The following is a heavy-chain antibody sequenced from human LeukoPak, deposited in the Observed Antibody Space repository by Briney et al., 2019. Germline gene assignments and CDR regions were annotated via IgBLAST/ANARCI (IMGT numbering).Heavy chain of an antibody. D-gene: IGHD1-26*01. V-gene: IGHV4-59*01. CDR2: IYYSGST. CDR3: ASRRIVGARHAFDI. J-gene: IGHJ3*02. Sequence: SETLSLTCTVSGGSLSSYYWSWIRQPPGKGLEYIGYIYYSGSTNYNPSLKSRVTISVDTSKNQFSLKLSSVTAADTAVYYCASRRIVGARHAFDIWGQGTMVTVSS. CDR1: GGSLSSYY.